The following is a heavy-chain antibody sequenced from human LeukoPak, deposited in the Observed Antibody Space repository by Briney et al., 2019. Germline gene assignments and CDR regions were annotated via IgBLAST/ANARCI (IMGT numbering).Heavy chain of an antibody. CDR3: VSPRGFSYGYFDY. CDR2: IYYSKIT. CDR1: GGSISSSSAY. Sequence: SETLSLTCTVSGGSISSSSAYWGGIRQPPGKGLEWIGSIYYSKITYYNPSLKSRVTISADTSKNQFSLTLGSVSATDTAVYYCVSPRGFSYGYFDYWGQGTLVTVSS. J-gene: IGHJ4*02. D-gene: IGHD5-18*01. V-gene: IGHV4-39*01.